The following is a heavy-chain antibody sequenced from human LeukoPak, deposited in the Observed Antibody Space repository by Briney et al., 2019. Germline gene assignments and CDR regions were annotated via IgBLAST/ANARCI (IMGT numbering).Heavy chain of an antibody. Sequence: GRSLRLSCAASGFTFSSYAMHWVRQAPGKGLEWVAVISYDGSNKYHADSVKGRFTISRYNSKNTLYLQMNSLRAEDTAVYYCARVQGYSSGWYLGYFDLWGRGTLVTVSS. V-gene: IGHV3-30-3*01. D-gene: IGHD6-19*01. CDR2: ISYDGSNK. J-gene: IGHJ2*01. CDR1: GFTFSSYA. CDR3: ARVQGYSSGWYLGYFDL.